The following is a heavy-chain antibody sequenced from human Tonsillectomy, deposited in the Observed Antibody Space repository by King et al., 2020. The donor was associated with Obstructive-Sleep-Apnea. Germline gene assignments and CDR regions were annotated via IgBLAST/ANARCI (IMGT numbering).Heavy chain of an antibody. Sequence: QLVQSGAEVKEPGASVKVSCKASGSTFTSYGITWVRQAPGQGLEWVGWISGYNGNTNYAQKYQGRVTMTTDTSTTTAYMELRSLRSDDTAVYYCARDHITASEDIWGQGTMVTVSS. CDR3: ARDHITASEDI. J-gene: IGHJ3*02. CDR2: ISGYNGNT. D-gene: IGHD1-14*01. V-gene: IGHV1-18*01. CDR1: GSTFTSYG.